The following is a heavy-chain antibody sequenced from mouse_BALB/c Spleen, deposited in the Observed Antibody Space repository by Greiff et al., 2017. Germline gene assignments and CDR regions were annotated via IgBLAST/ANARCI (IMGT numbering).Heavy chain of an antibody. V-gene: IGHV7-3*02. D-gene: IGHD1-1*01. J-gene: IGHJ4*01. Sequence: EVMLVESGGGLVQPGGSLRLSCATSGFTFTDYYMSWVRQPPGKALEWLGFIRNKANGYTTEYSASVKGRFTISRDNSQSILYLQMNTLRAEDSATYYCARARLTVGYAMDYWGQGTSVTVSS. CDR1: GFTFTDYY. CDR2: IRNKANGYTT. CDR3: ARARLTVGYAMDY.